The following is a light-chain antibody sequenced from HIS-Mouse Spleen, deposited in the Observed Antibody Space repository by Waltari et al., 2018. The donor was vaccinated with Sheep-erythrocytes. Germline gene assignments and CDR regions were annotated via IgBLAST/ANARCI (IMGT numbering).Light chain of an antibody. J-gene: IGKJ2*01. CDR1: QGISSY. CDR3: QQLNSYPHT. Sequence: DIQLTQSPSFLSASVGDRVTITCRASQGISSYLAWYQQKPGKAPKLLFYAASTLQSGVPSRFSGSGSGTEFTLTISSLQPEDFATYYCQQLNSYPHTFGQGTKLEIK. CDR2: AAS. V-gene: IGKV1-9*01.